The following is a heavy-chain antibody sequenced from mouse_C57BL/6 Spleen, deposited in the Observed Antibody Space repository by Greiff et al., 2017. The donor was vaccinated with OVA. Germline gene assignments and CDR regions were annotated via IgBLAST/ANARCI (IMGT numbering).Heavy chain of an antibody. CDR3: ASFYYGNLMCAY. D-gene: IGHD2-1*01. J-gene: IGHJ3*01. CDR2: INPSSGYT. V-gene: IGHV1-7*01. CDR1: GYTFTSYW. Sequence: VQLQQSGAELAKPGASVKLSCTASGYTFTSYWMHWVKQRPGQGLEWIGYINPSSGYTKYNQKFKDKATLTADKSSSTAYMQLSSLTYEDSAVYYCASFYYGNLMCAYWGQGTLVTVSA.